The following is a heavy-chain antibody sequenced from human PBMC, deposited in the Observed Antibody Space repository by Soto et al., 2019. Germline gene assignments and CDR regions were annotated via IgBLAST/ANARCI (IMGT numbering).Heavy chain of an antibody. Sequence: SETLSLTCADYGVSFSGYYWSWIRQPPGKGLEWIGEINHSGSTNYNPSLKSRVTISVDTSKNQFSLKLSSVTAADTAVYYCARVIRIYGSGMRAFDIWGQGTMVT. CDR2: INHSGST. D-gene: IGHD3-10*01. CDR1: GVSFSGYY. J-gene: IGHJ3*02. V-gene: IGHV4-34*01. CDR3: ARVIRIYGSGMRAFDI.